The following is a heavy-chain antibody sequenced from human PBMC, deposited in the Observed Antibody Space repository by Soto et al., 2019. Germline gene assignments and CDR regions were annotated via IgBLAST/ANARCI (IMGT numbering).Heavy chain of an antibody. V-gene: IGHV3-23*01. D-gene: IGHD2-8*02. J-gene: IGHJ6*02. CDR2: ISGSDGKT. Sequence: EVQLLESGGGLVQPGGSLRLSCTASGFTFSTYAMTWVRQAPGKGLEWVSTISGSDGKTYYADSVRGRFTISRDNSKDTLDLQMNSLTAEDTATYYCTKDWTGNTCPCMDVWGQGTTVTVSS. CDR3: TKDWTGNTCPCMDV. CDR1: GFTFSTYA.